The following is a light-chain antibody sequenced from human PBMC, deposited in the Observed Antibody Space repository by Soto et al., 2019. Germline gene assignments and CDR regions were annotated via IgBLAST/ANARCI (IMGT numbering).Light chain of an antibody. V-gene: IGLV4-69*01. J-gene: IGLJ2*01. CDR3: QTWDTGMV. Sequence: QLVLTQSPSASASLGASVKLTCTLSSGHNNFAIAWHQQQPEQGPRHLMKVKSDGSHTTGDRIPDRFSGSSSGAERYLTIPNLQSEAEADYYCQTWDTGMVFGGGTKLTVL. CDR2: VKSDGSH. CDR1: SGHNNFA.